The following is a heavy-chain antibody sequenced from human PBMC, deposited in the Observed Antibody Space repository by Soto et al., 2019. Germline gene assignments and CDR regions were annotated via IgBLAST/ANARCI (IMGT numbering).Heavy chain of an antibody. CDR2: ISSNGGST. Sequence: RGSLRLSCAASGFTFSRYAMHWVRQAPGKGLEYVSAISSNGGSTYYANSVKGRFTISRDNSKNTLYLQMGSLRAEDMAVYYCARRDGYNFDYWGQGTLVTVSS. D-gene: IGHD5-12*01. J-gene: IGHJ4*02. CDR3: ARRDGYNFDY. V-gene: IGHV3-64*01. CDR1: GFTFSRYA.